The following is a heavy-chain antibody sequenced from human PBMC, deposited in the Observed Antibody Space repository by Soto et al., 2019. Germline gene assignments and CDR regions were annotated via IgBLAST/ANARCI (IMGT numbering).Heavy chain of an antibody. V-gene: IGHV3-30-3*01. CDR3: ARARSGAFDI. J-gene: IGHJ3*02. CDR2: ISYDGSNK. D-gene: IGHD3-16*01. Sequence: QVQLVESGGGVVQPGRSLRLSCAASGFTFSTHTMQWVRQAPGKGLEWMAVISYDGSNKYYADSVTGRCTISRDNYENTLYLPMNSVRVEDTAVYYCARARSGAFDIWGQGTMVTVSS. CDR1: GFTFSTHT.